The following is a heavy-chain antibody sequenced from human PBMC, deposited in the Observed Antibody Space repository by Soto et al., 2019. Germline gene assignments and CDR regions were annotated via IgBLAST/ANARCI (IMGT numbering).Heavy chain of an antibody. CDR3: AREGPPGYGMDV. J-gene: IGHJ6*02. V-gene: IGHV4-31*03. CDR1: GASISTGGYY. CDR2: IYYSGST. Sequence: QVQLQESGPGLVKPSQTLSLTCTVSGASISTGGYYWSWIRQHPGKGLEWIGYIYYSGSTYYNPSLKSRVTISVDTSKNHFALKLSSVTAADTAVYYCAREGPPGYGMDVWGQGTTVTVSS.